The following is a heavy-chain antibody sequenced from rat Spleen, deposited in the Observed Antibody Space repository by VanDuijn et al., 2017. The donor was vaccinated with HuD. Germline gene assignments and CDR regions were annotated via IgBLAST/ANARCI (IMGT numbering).Heavy chain of an antibody. D-gene: IGHD1-7*01. CDR1: GYSLTSSYR. Sequence: EVQLQESGPGLVKPSQSLSLTCSVTGYSLTSSYRWNWIRQFPGNKLEWMGYINSAASTNYKPSLKSRISITRDTAKKQFFLQLTSVIIEDTATYYCARLSYYGYNYFDYWGQGVMVTVSS. CDR3: ARLSYYGYNYFDY. V-gene: IGHV3-3*01. CDR2: INSAAST. J-gene: IGHJ2*01.